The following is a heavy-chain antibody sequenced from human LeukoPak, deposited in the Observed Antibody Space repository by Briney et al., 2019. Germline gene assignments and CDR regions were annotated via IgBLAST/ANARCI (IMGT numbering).Heavy chain of an antibody. CDR3: ASSDTYYYDSSGYYFDY. D-gene: IGHD3-22*01. V-gene: IGHV5-51*01. CDR1: GSRFTSYW. Sequence: GASLKISCKGSGSRFTSYWIGWVRQMPGKGLEWMGIIYPGDSDTRYSPSFQGQVTISADKSISTAYLQWSSLKASDTAMYYCASSDTYYYDSSGYYFDYWGQGTLVTVSS. J-gene: IGHJ4*02. CDR2: IYPGDSDT.